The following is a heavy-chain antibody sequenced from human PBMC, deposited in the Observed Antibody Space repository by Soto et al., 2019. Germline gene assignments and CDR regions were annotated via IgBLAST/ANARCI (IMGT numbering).Heavy chain of an antibody. CDR3: ARANRGALLWFGGPYYFDY. D-gene: IGHD3-10*01. CDR2: IIPIFGTA. Sequence: GASVKVSCKASGGTFSSYAISWVRQAPGQGLEWMGGIIPIFGTANYAQKFQGRVTITADKSTSTAYMELSSLRSEDTAVYYCARANRGALLWFGGPYYFDYWGQGTLVTVSS. V-gene: IGHV1-69*06. CDR1: GGTFSSYA. J-gene: IGHJ4*02.